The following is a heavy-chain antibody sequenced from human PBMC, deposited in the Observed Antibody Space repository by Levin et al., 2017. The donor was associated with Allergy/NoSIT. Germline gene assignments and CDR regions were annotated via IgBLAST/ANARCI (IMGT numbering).Heavy chain of an antibody. CDR1: GYTFTGYY. Sequence: ASVKVSCKASGYTFTGYYMHWVRQAPGQGLEWMGWINPNSGGTNYAQKFQGRVTMTRDTSISTAYMELSRLRSDDTAVYYCARDLYGSSRLIGWGQGTLVTVSS. J-gene: IGHJ4*02. CDR3: ARDLYGSSRLIG. V-gene: IGHV1-2*02. CDR2: INPNSGGT. D-gene: IGHD2-15*01.